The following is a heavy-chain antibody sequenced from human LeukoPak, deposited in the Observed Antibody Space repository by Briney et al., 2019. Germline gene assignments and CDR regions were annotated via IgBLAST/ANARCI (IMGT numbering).Heavy chain of an antibody. J-gene: IGHJ3*02. CDR1: GYTFTSYY. V-gene: IGHV1-2*02. Sequence: ASVKVSCKASGYTFTSYYMHWVRQAPGQGLEWMGWINPNSGGTNYAQKFQGRVTMTRDTSISTAYMELSRLRSDDTAVYYCARDREWERTFDAFDIWGQGTMVTVSS. CDR2: INPNSGGT. D-gene: IGHD1-26*01. CDR3: ARDREWERTFDAFDI.